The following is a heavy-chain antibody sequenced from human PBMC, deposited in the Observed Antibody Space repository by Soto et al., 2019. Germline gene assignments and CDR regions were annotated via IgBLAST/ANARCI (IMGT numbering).Heavy chain of an antibody. CDR1: GGSMSSSYYF. CDR3: TRRPHKIILGGAIDY. CDR2: VYYNGST. D-gene: IGHD1-26*01. J-gene: IGHJ4*02. V-gene: IGHV4-39*01. Sequence: PSETLSLTCSVSGGSMSSSYYFWGWIRQPPGKGLEWIGSVYYNGSTYYKPSLKGRVTISVDTSKRQFSLNLSSVTAADTAVYYCTRRPHKIILGGAIDYWGQGTLVTVSS.